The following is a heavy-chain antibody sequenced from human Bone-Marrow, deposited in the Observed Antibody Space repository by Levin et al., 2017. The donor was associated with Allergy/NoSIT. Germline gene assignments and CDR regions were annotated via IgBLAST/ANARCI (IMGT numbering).Heavy chain of an antibody. CDR3: ARDLTVVVPAACYYYYYGMDV. Sequence: ETLSLTCAASGFTFSSYWMHWVRQAPGKGLVWVSRINSDGSSTSYADSVKGRFTISRDNAKNTLYLQMNSLRAEDTAVYYCARDLTVVVPAACYYYYYGMDVWGQGTTVTVSS. CDR2: INSDGSST. D-gene: IGHD2-2*01. J-gene: IGHJ6*02. CDR1: GFTFSSYW. V-gene: IGHV3-74*01.